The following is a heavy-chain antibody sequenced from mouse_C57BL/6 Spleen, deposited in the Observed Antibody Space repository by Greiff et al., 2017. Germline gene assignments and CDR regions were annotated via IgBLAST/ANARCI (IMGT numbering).Heavy chain of an antibody. V-gene: IGHV2-2*01. CDR3: ARNGKDAMDY. J-gene: IGHJ4*01. CDR2: IWSGGST. D-gene: IGHD2-1*01. CDR1: GFSLTSYG. Sequence: VQLQESGPGLVQPSQSLSITCTVSGFSLTSYGVHWVRQSPGKGLEWLGVIWSGGSTDYNAAVISRLSISKDNSKSQVFFKMNSLQADDTAIYYCARNGKDAMDYWGQGTSVTVSS.